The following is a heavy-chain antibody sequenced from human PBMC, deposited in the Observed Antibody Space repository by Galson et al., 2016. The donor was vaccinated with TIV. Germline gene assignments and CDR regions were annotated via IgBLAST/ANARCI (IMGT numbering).Heavy chain of an antibody. D-gene: IGHD1-26*01. V-gene: IGHV1-18*01. CDR2: ISAYNGDT. CDR1: GYTFTSNG. CDR3: ARSNGGSYRAPSFDY. J-gene: IGHJ4*02. Sequence: SVKVSCKASGYTFTSNGISWVRQAPGQGLEWMGWISAYNGDTNYAQTFQGRVTMTTDTSTSTAYLELRSLRSDDTAVYYCARSNGGSYRAPSFDYWGQGTLVTVSS.